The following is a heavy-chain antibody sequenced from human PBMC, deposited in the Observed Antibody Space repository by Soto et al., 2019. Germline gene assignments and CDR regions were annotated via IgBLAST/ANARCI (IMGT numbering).Heavy chain of an antibody. D-gene: IGHD2-15*01. Sequence: SETLSLTCAVSGYSISSGYHWAWIRQPPGKGLEFIGSIHSSGGTFYSPSLKSRVSISIDKSKNHFSLRLTSVTAGDTAVYFCASVVVGATRQSGSDHWGQGTLVTVSS. V-gene: IGHV4-38-2*01. CDR3: ASVVVGATRQSGSDH. CDR2: IHSSGGT. CDR1: GYSISSGYH. J-gene: IGHJ4*02.